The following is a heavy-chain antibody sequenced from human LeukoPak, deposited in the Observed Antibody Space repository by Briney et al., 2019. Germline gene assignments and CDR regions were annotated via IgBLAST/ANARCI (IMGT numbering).Heavy chain of an antibody. V-gene: IGHV3-30-3*01. CDR1: GFTFSSYA. J-gene: IGHJ4*02. CDR2: ISYDGSNK. D-gene: IGHD1-26*01. CDR3: AMDSGSLFDY. Sequence: GGSLRLSCAASGFTFSSYAMHWVRQAPGKGLEWVAVISYDGSNKYYADSVKGRFTISRDNSKNTLYLQMNSLRAEDTAVYYCAMDSGSLFDYWGQGTLVTVSS.